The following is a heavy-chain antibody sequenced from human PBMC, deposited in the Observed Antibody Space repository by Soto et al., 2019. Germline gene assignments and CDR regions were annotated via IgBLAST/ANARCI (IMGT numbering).Heavy chain of an antibody. CDR1: GYSFTSLD. CDR2: MQPSTGRT. D-gene: IGHD1-26*01. CDR3: GRGVSAGVDY. J-gene: IGHJ4*02. Sequence: QVQLVQSGAEVREPGASVKVSCKASGYSFTSLDINWVRQTAGQGLEWMGWMQPSTGRTGYAQKFQGRVTMTRDTSINTAYIELTTLTSDDTAFYYCGRGVSAGVDYWGQGTLVTVSS. V-gene: IGHV1-8*01.